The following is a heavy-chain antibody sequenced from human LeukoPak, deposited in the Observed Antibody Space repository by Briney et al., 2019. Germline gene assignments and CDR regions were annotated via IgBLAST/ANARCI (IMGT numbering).Heavy chain of an antibody. CDR2: ISGRDSST. CDR3: AKVPLGGGLFDN. V-gene: IGHV3-23*01. D-gene: IGHD2-15*01. J-gene: IGHJ4*02. Sequence: GGSLRLSCAASGFTFSTYAMGWVRQAPGKGLEWVSAISGRDSSTYSAASVKGRFTISRDESKNTLYLQMNSLSAEDTAVYYCAKVPLGGGLFDNWGQGTLVTVSS. CDR1: GFTFSTYA.